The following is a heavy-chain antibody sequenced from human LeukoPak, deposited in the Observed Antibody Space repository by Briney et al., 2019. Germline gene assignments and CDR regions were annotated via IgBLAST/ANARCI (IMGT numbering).Heavy chain of an antibody. CDR2: IWFDGSNK. J-gene: IGHJ6*02. V-gene: IGHV3-33*06. CDR1: GFTFSSYG. Sequence: GRSLRLSCTASGFTFSSYGMHWVRQAPGKGLEWVAVIWFDGSNKYYADSVKGRLTISRDNSKSTLYLQMNSLRAEDTAVYYCAKAVAATGHYYSGMDVWGQGTTVTVSS. CDR3: AKAVAATGHYYSGMDV. D-gene: IGHD6-19*01.